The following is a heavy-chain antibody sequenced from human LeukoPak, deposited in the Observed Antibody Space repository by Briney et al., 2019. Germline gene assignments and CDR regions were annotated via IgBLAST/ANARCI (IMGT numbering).Heavy chain of an antibody. CDR3: ASPRADYGDYFDY. J-gene: IGHJ4*02. CDR2: ISYDGSNK. D-gene: IGHD4-17*01. Sequence: GGSLRLSCAASGFTFSSYAMHWVRQAPGKGLEWVAVISYDGSNKYYADSVKGRFTISRDNSKNTLYLQMNSLRAEDTAVYYCASPRADYGDYFDYWAQGPLVTVPS. V-gene: IGHV3-30-3*01. CDR1: GFTFSSYA.